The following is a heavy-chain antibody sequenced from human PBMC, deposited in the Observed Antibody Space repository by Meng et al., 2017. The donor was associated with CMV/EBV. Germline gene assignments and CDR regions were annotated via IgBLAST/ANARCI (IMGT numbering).Heavy chain of an antibody. V-gene: IGHV3-30*02. CDR2: IRYDGSNK. Sequence: GGSLRLSCAASGFTFSSYGVHWVRQAPGKGLEWVAFIRYDGSNKYYADSVKGRFTISRDNSKNTLYLQMNSLRAEDTAVYYCAKVVRDIVVVPAAMGMDVWGQGTTVTVSS. CDR3: AKVVRDIVVVPAAMGMDV. J-gene: IGHJ6*02. D-gene: IGHD2-2*01. CDR1: GFTFSSYG.